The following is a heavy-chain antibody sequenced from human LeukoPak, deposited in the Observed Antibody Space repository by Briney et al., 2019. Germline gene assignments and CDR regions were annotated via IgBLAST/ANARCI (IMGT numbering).Heavy chain of an antibody. V-gene: IGHV3-23*01. D-gene: IGHD6-19*01. CDR3: VNPSGPGYYFDY. CDR1: GFTFRNYA. Sequence: GGSLRLSCAASGFTFRNYAMSWVRQAPGKGLEWVSAISGSGHNTYYADSVKGRFTVSRDNSKNTLFLQINSLRAEDTAVYYCVNPSGPGYYFDYWGQGTLVTVSS. J-gene: IGHJ4*02. CDR2: ISGSGHNT.